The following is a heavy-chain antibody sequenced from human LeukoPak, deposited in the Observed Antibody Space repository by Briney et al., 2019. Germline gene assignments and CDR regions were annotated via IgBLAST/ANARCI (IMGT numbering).Heavy chain of an antibody. J-gene: IGHJ4*02. D-gene: IGHD2-2*01. CDR1: GFTFHNYA. CDR2: ITGFGDIT. Sequence: PGGSLRLSCAASGFTFHNYAMSWVRQAPGKGLEWVSVITGFGDITYYTDSVKGRFTISRDNSRNVVFLQMHSLKVEDTAIFYCAKGLSSANSRNFDSWGQGTLVTVSS. V-gene: IGHV3-23*01. CDR3: AKGLSSANSRNFDS.